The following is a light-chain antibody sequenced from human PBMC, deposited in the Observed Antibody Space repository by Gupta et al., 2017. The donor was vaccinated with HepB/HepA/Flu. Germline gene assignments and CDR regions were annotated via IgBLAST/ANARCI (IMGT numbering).Light chain of an antibody. Sequence: QSVLTQPPPASGTPCPRGTPSCSGINSNVGSNTVNWYQQLPEPAPKLLIYNNNLRPSGVSDRFSGSKSGTSASLAVSGLQSEDEADYYCAAGDDSLNGLVVFGGGTKLTVL. CDR1: NSNVGSNT. CDR2: NNN. V-gene: IGLV1-44*01. CDR3: AAGDDSLNGLVV. J-gene: IGLJ2*01.